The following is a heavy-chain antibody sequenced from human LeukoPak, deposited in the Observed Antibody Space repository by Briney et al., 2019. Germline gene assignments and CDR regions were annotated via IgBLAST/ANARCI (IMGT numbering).Heavy chain of an antibody. CDR2: ISWNSGST. J-gene: IGHJ4*02. CDR1: GFTFDDYA. V-gene: IGHV3-23*01. D-gene: IGHD3-3*01. CDR3: AKSRSVSGSPYYFDY. Sequence: PGGSLRLSCAASGFTFDDYAMHWVRQAPGKGLEWVSGISWNSGSTYYADSVKGRFTISRDNSKNTLYLQMNSLRAEDTAVYYCAKSRSVSGSPYYFDYWGQGTLVTVSS.